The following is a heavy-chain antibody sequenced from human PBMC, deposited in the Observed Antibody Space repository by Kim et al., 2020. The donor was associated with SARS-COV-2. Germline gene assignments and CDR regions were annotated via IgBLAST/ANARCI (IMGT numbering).Heavy chain of an antibody. V-gene: IGHV4-59*08. Sequence: PSLKSRVTISVDTSKNQFSLKLSSVIAADTAVYYCARHRHDYSNYEYYFNYWGQGNLVTVSS. D-gene: IGHD4-4*01. CDR3: ARHRHDYSNYEYYFNY. J-gene: IGHJ4*02.